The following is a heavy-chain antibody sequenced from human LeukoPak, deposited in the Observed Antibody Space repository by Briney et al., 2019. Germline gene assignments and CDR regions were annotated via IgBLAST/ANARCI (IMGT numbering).Heavy chain of an antibody. J-gene: IGHJ4*02. V-gene: IGHV3-30*18. Sequence: PGRSLRLSCAASGFTFSSYGMHWVRQAPGKGLEWVAVISYDGSNKYYADSVKGRFTISRDNSKNTLYLQMNSLRAEDTAVYYCAKEIAVAGTPVDYWGQGTLVTVSS. CDR2: ISYDGSNK. D-gene: IGHD6-19*01. CDR3: AKEIAVAGTPVDY. CDR1: GFTFSSYG.